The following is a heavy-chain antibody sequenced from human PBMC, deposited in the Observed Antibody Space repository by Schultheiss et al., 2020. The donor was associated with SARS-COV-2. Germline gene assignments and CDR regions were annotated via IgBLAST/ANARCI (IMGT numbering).Heavy chain of an antibody. CDR1: GFTFSSYA. J-gene: IGHJ2*01. D-gene: IGHD6-13*01. Sequence: GGSLRLSCAASGFTFSSYAMHWVRQAPGKGLEWVSAISGSGGSTYYADSVKGRFTISRDNSKNTLYLQMNSLRAEDTAVYYCAKGGSSWYVLPPYWYFDLWGRGTLVTVSS. V-gene: IGHV3-23*01. CDR3: AKGGSSWYVLPPYWYFDL. CDR2: ISGSGGST.